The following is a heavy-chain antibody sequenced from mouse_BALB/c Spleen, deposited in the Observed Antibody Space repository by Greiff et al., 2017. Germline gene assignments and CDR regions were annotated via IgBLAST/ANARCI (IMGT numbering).Heavy chain of an antibody. D-gene: IGHD3-3*01. J-gene: IGHJ3*01. CDR2: ISYSGST. V-gene: IGHV3-2*02. CDR1: GYSITSDYA. CDR3: ARGDDWFAY. Sequence: EVKLVESGPGLVKPSQSLSLTCTVTGYSITSDYAWNWIRQFPGNKLEWMGYISYSGSTSYNPSLKSRISITRDTSKNQFFLQLNSVTTEDTATYYCARGDDWFAYWGQGTLVTVSA.